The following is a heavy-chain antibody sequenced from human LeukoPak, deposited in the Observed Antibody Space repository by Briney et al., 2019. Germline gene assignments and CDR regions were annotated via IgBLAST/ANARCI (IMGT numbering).Heavy chain of an antibody. V-gene: IGHV4-59*01. CDR2: IYYSGST. J-gene: IGHJ3*02. Sequence: SETLSLTCTVSGGSISSYYWSWIRQPPGKGLEWIGYIYYSGSTNHNPSLKSRVTISVDTSKNQFSLKLSSVTAADTAVYYCARVLVVEGAFDIWGQGTMVTVSS. CDR3: ARVLVVEGAFDI. D-gene: IGHD2-21*01. CDR1: GGSISSYY.